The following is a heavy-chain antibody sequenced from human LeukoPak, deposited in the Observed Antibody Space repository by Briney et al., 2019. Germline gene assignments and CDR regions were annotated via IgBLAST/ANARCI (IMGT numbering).Heavy chain of an antibody. CDR1: GGSISSGSYY. Sequence: SQTLSLTCTVSGGSISSGSYYWSWIRQPAGKGLEWIGRIYTSGSTNYNPSLKSRVTISVDTSKNQFSLKLSSVTAADTAVYYCARGLISCGQGTLVTVSS. CDR2: IYTSGST. J-gene: IGHJ5*02. D-gene: IGHD3-3*02. CDR3: ARGLIS. V-gene: IGHV4-61*02.